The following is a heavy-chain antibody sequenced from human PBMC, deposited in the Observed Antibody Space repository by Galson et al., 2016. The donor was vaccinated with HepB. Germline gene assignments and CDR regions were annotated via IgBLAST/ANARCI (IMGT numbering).Heavy chain of an antibody. J-gene: IGHJ4*02. D-gene: IGHD6-13*01. Sequence: LSLTCTVSGGSISSSTYYWGWIRQPPGKGLEWIGSIYYSGSTYYNPSLKSRVTISVDTSKNQFSLKLSSVTAANTAVYYCARRAAAGNFDYWGQGTLVTVSS. V-gene: IGHV4-39*07. CDR3: ARRAAAGNFDY. CDR1: GGSISSSTYY. CDR2: IYYSGST.